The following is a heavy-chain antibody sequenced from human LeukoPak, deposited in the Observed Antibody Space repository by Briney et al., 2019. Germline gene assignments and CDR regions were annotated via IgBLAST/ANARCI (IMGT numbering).Heavy chain of an antibody. CDR3: ARDRDDYFDY. CDR1: GFTFDDYA. V-gene: IGHV3-53*01. CDR2: IYSGGST. D-gene: IGHD3-10*01. J-gene: IGHJ4*02. Sequence: GGSLRLSCAASGFTFDDYAMNWVRQAPGKGLEWVSVIYSGGSTYYADSVKGRFTISRDNSKNTLYLQMNSLRAEDTALYYCARDRDDYFDYWGQGTLVTVSS.